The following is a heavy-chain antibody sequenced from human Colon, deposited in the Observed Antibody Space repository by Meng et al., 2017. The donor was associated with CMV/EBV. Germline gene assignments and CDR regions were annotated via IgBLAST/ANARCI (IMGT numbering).Heavy chain of an antibody. CDR3: AKAGGYTYGYPAYFDS. Sequence: SETLSLTCAVYGGSFSGYYWSWIRQPPGKGLEWIGHVYNSGITNYNPSLKTRVTISVDTSKDQISLSLTSVTAADTARYYCAKAGGYTYGYPAYFDSWGQGTLVTVSS. CDR2: VYNSGIT. CDR1: GGSFSGYY. J-gene: IGHJ4*02. V-gene: IGHV4-34*11. D-gene: IGHD5-18*01.